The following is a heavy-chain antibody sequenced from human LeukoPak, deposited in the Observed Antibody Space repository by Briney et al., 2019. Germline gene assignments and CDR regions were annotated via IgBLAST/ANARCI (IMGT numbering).Heavy chain of an antibody. Sequence: GGSLRLSCAASGFTFSSYGMHWVRQAPGKGLEWVAVIWYDGSNKYYADSVKGRFTISRDNSKNTLYLQMNSLRAEDTAVYYCARAHTYYYDSSGYYYFDYWGQGTLVTVSS. CDR3: ARAHTYYYDSSGYYYFDY. D-gene: IGHD3-22*01. CDR1: GFTFSSYG. V-gene: IGHV3-33*01. J-gene: IGHJ4*02. CDR2: IWYDGSNK.